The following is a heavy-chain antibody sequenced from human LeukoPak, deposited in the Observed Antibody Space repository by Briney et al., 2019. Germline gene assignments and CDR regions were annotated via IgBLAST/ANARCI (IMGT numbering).Heavy chain of an antibody. CDR3: ANRLRYSSSWYYFDY. V-gene: IGHV3-23*01. CDR1: GVTLSSFA. Sequence: GGSLRLSCAASGVTLSSFAMSWARQAPGKGLEWVSGISSSGSGDNTYYADSVKGRFTISRDNSKNTLYLQMNSLRAEDTAVYYCANRLRYSSSWYYFDYWGQGTLVTVSS. CDR2: ISSSGSGDNT. J-gene: IGHJ4*02. D-gene: IGHD6-13*01.